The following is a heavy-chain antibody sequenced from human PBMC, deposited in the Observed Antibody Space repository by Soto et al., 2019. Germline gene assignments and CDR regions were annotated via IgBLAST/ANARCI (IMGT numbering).Heavy chain of an antibody. CDR3: IHSRCGGDCLRSYSSHYYYGLDV. CDR2: IYWDDDK. CDR1: GFSLNTGGLG. V-gene: IGHV2-5*02. D-gene: IGHD2-21*02. Sequence: QITLKESGPTLVKPTQTLTLTCSVSGFSLNTGGLGVGWIRQPPGKALEWLALIYWDDDKHYSPSLRNRLSISKPPSKNLVVFTMPNMDPVDTATYYCIHSRCGGDCLRSYSSHYYYGLDVWGQGTTVTVSS. J-gene: IGHJ6*02.